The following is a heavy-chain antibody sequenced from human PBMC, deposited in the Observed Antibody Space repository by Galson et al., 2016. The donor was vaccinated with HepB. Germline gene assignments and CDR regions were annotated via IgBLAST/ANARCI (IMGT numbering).Heavy chain of an antibody. CDR3: AYDSSEFYPRDALDV. V-gene: IGHV3-30*03. Sequence: SLRLSCAASGIIFSHTGIQWVRQAPGKGLDWVAAISSDGSNEYYADSVKGRFVISRDSSKNSVYLEMNSLTSEDTATYFCAYDSSEFYPRDALDVWGQGTMVIVSS. CDR1: GIIFSHTG. J-gene: IGHJ3*01. D-gene: IGHD3-22*01. CDR2: ISSDGSNE.